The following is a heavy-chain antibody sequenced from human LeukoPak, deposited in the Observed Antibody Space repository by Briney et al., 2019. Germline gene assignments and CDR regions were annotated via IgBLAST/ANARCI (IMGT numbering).Heavy chain of an antibody. CDR1: GFTFSSYA. Sequence: GGSLRLSCAASGFTFSSYAMHWVRQAPGKGLEWVAVISYDGSNKYYADSVEGRFTISRDNSKNTLYLQMNSLRAEDTAVYYCAGPVSSTIFFDYWGQGTLVTVSS. CDR3: AGPVSSTIFFDY. J-gene: IGHJ4*02. V-gene: IGHV3-30-3*01. D-gene: IGHD3-9*01. CDR2: ISYDGSNK.